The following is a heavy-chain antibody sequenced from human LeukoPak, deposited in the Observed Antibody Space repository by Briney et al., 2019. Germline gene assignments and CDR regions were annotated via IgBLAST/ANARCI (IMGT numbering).Heavy chain of an antibody. V-gene: IGHV3-23*01. CDR3: ARGSYY. J-gene: IGHJ4*02. CDR1: GFTFSSYA. Sequence: GGSLRLSCAASGFTFSSYAMHWVRQAPGKGLEWVSGISGSSSVTYYTDSVKGRFSISRDNSKNTLYLQMNSLRAEDTAVYYCARGSYYWGQGTLVTVSS. CDR2: ISGSSSVT. D-gene: IGHD3-10*01.